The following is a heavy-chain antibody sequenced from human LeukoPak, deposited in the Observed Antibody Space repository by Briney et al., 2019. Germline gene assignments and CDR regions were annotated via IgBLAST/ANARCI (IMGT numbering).Heavy chain of an antibody. D-gene: IGHD4-17*01. J-gene: IGHJ4*02. V-gene: IGHV3-21*01. Sequence: GGSLRLSCAASGFTFSSYSMNWVRQAPGKGLAWVSSISSSSSNIYYADSLKGRFTISRDNAKNSLYLHMNSLRAEDTVLYYCAREGYGDFVSDYWGQGTLVTVSS. CDR3: AREGYGDFVSDY. CDR1: GFTFSSYS. CDR2: ISSSSSNI.